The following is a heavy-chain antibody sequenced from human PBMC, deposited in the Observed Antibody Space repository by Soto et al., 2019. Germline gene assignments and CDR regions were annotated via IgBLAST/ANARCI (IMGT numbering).Heavy chain of an antibody. CDR3: ASTSQHGDFHWLLYPDY. V-gene: IGHV1-69*06. D-gene: IGHD3-9*01. CDR2: IIPILGTA. J-gene: IGHJ4*02. CDR1: GGTFSSYA. Sequence: QVQLVQSGAEVKKPGYSVKVSCKASGGTFSSYAISWVRQAPGQGLEWMGGIIPILGTANYAQKFQGRGTITADNSTSTAYMEWRSLRSEDTAGYYCASTSQHGDFHWLLYPDYWGQGTLVNVSS.